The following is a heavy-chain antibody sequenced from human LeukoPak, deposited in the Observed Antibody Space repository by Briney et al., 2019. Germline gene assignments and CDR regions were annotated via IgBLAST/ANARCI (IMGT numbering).Heavy chain of an antibody. CDR2: ISYDGSNK. CDR1: GFTFSSYG. J-gene: IGHJ4*02. Sequence: GGSLRLSCAASGFTFSSYGMHWVRQAPGKGLEWVAVISYDGSNKYYADSVKGRFTISRDNSKNTLYLQVNSLRAEDTAVYYCANYGDRYYFDHWGEGTLVTVSS. CDR3: ANYGDRYYFDH. D-gene: IGHD4-17*01. V-gene: IGHV3-30*18.